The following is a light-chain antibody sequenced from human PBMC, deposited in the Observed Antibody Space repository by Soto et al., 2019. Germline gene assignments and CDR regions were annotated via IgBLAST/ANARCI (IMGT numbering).Light chain of an antibody. V-gene: IGKV1-39*01. J-gene: IGKJ5*01. CDR3: QQYDNFIT. Sequence: IQMTQSPSSLSSSLGDRFTITCRASQSISSYLNWYQQKPGKAPKLLIYAASSLQSGVPSRFSGSGSGTDFTLTISSLQPEDIATYYCQQYDNFITFGQGTRLEIK. CDR2: AAS. CDR1: QSISSY.